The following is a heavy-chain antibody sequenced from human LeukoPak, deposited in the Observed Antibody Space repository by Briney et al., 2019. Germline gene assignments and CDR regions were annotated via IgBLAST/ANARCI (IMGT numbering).Heavy chain of an antibody. Sequence: PGVSLTLFCAVSVFTLSNYAMPWVRHSPGGGVVGVSTICGSGCSTYYGDSVKGRFTISRDNSKNTLYLQMNSLRAEDTAVYYCAEQVRGGIFDYWGQGTLVTVSS. D-gene: IGHD3-10*01. V-gene: IGHV3-23*01. CDR3: AEQVRGGIFDY. CDR2: ICGSGCST. CDR1: VFTLSNYA. J-gene: IGHJ4*02.